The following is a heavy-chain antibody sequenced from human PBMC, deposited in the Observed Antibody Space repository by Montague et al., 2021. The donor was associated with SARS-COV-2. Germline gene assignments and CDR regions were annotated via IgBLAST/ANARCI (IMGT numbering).Heavy chain of an antibody. J-gene: IGHJ3*02. CDR3: AKQALTRYCTSTTCFGAAFDI. Sequence: SETLSLTCAVSGDPLSSGGARYAWSWIRQPPGKGLEWIGYIYYSGSTIYNPSLKSRVTISVDTSRNQFSLKLSSVTAADTAVYYCAKQALTRYCTSTTCFGAAFDIWGQGTMVTVSS. V-gene: IGHV4-61*08. CDR1: GDPLSSGGARYA. D-gene: IGHD2-2*01. CDR2: IYYSGST.